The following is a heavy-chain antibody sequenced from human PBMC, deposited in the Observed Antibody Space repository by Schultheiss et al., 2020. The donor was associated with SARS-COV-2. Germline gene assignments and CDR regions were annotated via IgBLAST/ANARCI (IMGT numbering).Heavy chain of an antibody. CDR2: IYYSGST. CDR3: ARVEGHYDFWSGSHWFDP. Sequence: SETLSLTCTVSGGSISSGGYYWSWIRQHPGKGLEWIGYIYYSGSTYYNPSLKSRVTISVDKSKNQFSLKLSSVTAADTAVYYCARVEGHYDFWSGSHWFDPWGQGTLVTVSS. D-gene: IGHD3-3*01. J-gene: IGHJ5*02. CDR1: GGSISSGGYY. V-gene: IGHV4-31*03.